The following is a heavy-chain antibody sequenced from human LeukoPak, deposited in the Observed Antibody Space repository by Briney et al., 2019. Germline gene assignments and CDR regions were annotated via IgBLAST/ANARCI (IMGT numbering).Heavy chain of an antibody. J-gene: IGHJ4*02. CDR1: GFTFSIFW. V-gene: IGHV3-74*01. Sequence: PGGSLRLSCAASGFTFSIFWMHWVRRAPGKGPVWVSRINSDGSSTDYADSVKGRFTISRDNAKNTLYLQMNSLRTEDTAVFYCARGVGGADYWGQGTLVTVSS. D-gene: IGHD2-21*01. CDR3: ARGVGGADY. CDR2: INSDGSST.